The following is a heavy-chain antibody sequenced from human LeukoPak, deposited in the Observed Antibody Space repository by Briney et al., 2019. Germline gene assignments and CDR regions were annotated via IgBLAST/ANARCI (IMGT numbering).Heavy chain of an antibody. CDR2: IYYSGST. CDR3: AREHAYGSGSYYKGERWFDP. J-gene: IGHJ5*02. V-gene: IGHV4-39*07. Sequence: SETLSLTCTVSGGSISSSSYYWGWIRQPPGKGLEWIGSIYYSGSTYYNPSLKSRVTISVDTSKNQFSLKLSSVTAADTAVYYCAREHAYGSGSYYKGERWFDPWGQGTLVTVSS. CDR1: GGSISSSSYY. D-gene: IGHD3-10*01.